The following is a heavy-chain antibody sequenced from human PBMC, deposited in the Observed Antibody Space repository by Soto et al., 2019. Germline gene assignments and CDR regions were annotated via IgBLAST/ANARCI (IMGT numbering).Heavy chain of an antibody. CDR3: AKEGGRASGPHHLST. Sequence: SETLSLTCTVSGASVSGSYYWSWIRQHPGKGLEWIGYIYYTGTTYYNPSLKSRVTISMDMSKNQFSLELSSVTAADTAVYYCAKEGGRASGPHHLSTWGQGALVTVSS. J-gene: IGHJ5*02. V-gene: IGHV4-31*03. CDR1: GASVSGSYY. D-gene: IGHD1-26*01. CDR2: IYYTGTT.